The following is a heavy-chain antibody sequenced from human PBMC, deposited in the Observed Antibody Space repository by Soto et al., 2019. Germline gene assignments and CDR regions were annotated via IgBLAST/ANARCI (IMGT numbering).Heavy chain of an antibody. CDR3: AGLYHYDSSGYYDY. D-gene: IGHD3-22*01. V-gene: IGHV1-46*01. Sequence: GASVKVSCKVSGNSFTTYYMHWVRQAPGQGLEWMGIINPSGGRTTYAQKFQGRVTMTRDTSTSTFHMELSSLTSEDTAVYYCAGLYHYDSSGYYDYWGQGTLVTVSS. J-gene: IGHJ4*02. CDR2: INPSGGRT. CDR1: GNSFTTYY.